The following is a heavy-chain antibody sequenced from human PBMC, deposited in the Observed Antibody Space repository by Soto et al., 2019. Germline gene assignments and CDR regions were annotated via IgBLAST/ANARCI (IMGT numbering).Heavy chain of an antibody. CDR1: GGSLTGYY. J-gene: IGHJ4*02. CDR3: ARGQEGIVATH. Sequence: QVQLQQWGAGLLKPSETLSLTCTVNGGSLTGYYWGWIRQPPGKGLEWIGEVKDGGSTNYSPSLRGRVSISADTSKNHCSLRLNSVTAADPAVYFCARGQEGIVATHWDQGALVTVSS. CDR2: VKDGGST. V-gene: IGHV4-34*01. D-gene: IGHD5-12*01.